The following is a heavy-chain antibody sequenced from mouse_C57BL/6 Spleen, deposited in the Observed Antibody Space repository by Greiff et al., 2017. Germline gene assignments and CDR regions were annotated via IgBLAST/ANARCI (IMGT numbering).Heavy chain of an antibody. V-gene: IGHV1-26*01. Sequence: EVQLQQSGPELVKPGASVKISCKASGYTFTDYYMNWVKQSHGKSLEWIGDINPNNGGTSYTQKFKGKATLTVDKSSSTAYRALRSLTSQDSAFYYCAIQLRRQDYGGQGTTLTVSS. J-gene: IGHJ2*01. D-gene: IGHD3-2*02. CDR2: INPNNGGT. CDR3: AIQLRRQDY. CDR1: GYTFTDYY.